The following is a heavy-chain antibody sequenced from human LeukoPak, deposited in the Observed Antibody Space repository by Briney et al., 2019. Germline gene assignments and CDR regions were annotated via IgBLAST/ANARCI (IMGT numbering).Heavy chain of an antibody. D-gene: IGHD6-13*01. V-gene: IGHV1-18*01. CDR3: ARDPLRSTWSTYYNALDV. J-gene: IGHJ6*02. CDR1: GYRFTSYA. CDR2: ISAYNGNT. Sequence: ASVKVSCKASGYRFTSYAINWVRQAPGQGLEWMGWISAYNGNTDYAQKFQGRVTMTTDTSTSTAYMELRSLTSDDTAVYYCARDPLRSTWSTYYNALDVWGQGITVTVSS.